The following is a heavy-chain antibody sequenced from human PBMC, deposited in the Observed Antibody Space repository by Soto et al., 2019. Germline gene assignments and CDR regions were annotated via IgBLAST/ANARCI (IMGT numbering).Heavy chain of an antibody. CDR3: AKEVYSGYDYRYYYYYYGMDV. CDR2: ISGSGGST. D-gene: IGHD5-12*01. V-gene: IGHV3-23*01. Sequence: EVQLLESGGGLVQPGGSLRLSCAASGFTFSSYAMSWVRQAPGKGLEWVSAISGSGGSTYYADSVKGRFTISRDNSKRTLYLQMNSLRAEDTAVYYCAKEVYSGYDYRYYYYYYGMDVWGQGTTVTVSS. CDR1: GFTFSSYA. J-gene: IGHJ6*02.